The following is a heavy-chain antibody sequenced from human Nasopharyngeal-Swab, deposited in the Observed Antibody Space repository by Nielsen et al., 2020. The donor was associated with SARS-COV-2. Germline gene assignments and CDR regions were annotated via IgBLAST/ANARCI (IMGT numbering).Heavy chain of an antibody. CDR3: ARDPPLVGATNEEAFDI. CDR1: GFTFSSYG. D-gene: IGHD1-26*01. V-gene: IGHV3-33*01. J-gene: IGHJ3*02. Sequence: GESLKISCAASGFTFSSYGMHWVRQAPGKGLEWVAVIWYDGSNKYYADSVKGRFPISRDNSKHTLYMQMNSLRAEDTAVYYCARDPPLVGATNEEAFDIWGQGTMVTVSS. CDR2: IWYDGSNK.